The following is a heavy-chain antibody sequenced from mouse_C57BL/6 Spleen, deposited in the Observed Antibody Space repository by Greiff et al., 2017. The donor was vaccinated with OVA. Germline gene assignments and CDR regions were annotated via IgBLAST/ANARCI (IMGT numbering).Heavy chain of an antibody. J-gene: IGHJ3*01. CDR2: INPYNGGT. V-gene: IGHV1-19*01. D-gene: IGHD2-4*01. CDR3: ARNYDYDVGAWFAY. CDR1: GYTFTDYY. Sequence: VQLQQSGPVLVKPGASVKMSCKASGYTFTDYYMNWVKQSHGKSLEWIGVINPYNGGTSYNQKFKGKATLPVDKSSSTAYMELNSLTSEDSAVYYCARNYDYDVGAWFAYWGQGTLVTVSA.